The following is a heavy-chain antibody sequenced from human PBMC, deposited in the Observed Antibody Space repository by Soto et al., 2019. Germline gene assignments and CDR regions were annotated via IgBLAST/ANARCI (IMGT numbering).Heavy chain of an antibody. J-gene: IGHJ6*02. CDR1: VYTFTNYW. Sequence: GESQKISCQVSVYTFTNYWIGWVRQMPGKGLEWMGIIYPGDSDTKYNPSFQGQVTISADESITTTYLRWTSLKASDTAIYYCAASIFYYGMDVWGQGTTVTVSS. CDR3: AASIFYYGMDV. CDR2: IYPGDSDT. V-gene: IGHV5-51*01.